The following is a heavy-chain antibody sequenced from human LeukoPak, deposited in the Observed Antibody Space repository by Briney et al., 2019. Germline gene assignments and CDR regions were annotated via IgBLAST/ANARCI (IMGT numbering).Heavy chain of an antibody. CDR1: GATFSSYS. V-gene: IGHV1-69*04. D-gene: IGHD1-26*01. CDR3: VREKVGDGCDY. CDR2: IIPILGIA. J-gene: IGHJ4*02. Sequence: GASVKVSCKAAGATFSSYSITWVRQAPGHGLEWMGRIIPILGIASYAQKLQGSVTIAADKSTSTAYMELSSPRSEDTAVYYCVREKVGDGCDYWGQGTLVTVSS.